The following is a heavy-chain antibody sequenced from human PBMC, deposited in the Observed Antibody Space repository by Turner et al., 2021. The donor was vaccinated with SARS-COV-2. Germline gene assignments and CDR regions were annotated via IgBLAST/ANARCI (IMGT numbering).Heavy chain of an antibody. Sequence: EVPLFESGGGFVQPGGSLVLSCSASGFTFNNFAMSWVRQAPGKGLERVSAINGTGHVTNYVDSVKGRFTIARDSSKNTLYRQMNSMRVEDTAIYYCAKCVTTCQTKGLDNWGQGTLVTVSS. D-gene: IGHD4-17*01. CDR2: INGTGHVT. V-gene: IGHV3-23*01. J-gene: IGHJ4*02. CDR1: GFTFNNFA. CDR3: AKCVTTCQTKGLDN.